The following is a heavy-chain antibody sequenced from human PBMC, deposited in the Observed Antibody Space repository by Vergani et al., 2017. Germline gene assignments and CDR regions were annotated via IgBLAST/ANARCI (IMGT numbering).Heavy chain of an antibody. J-gene: IGHJ6*02. CDR2: INSDGSST. CDR3: AKAMGYCSSTSCYAFYYYYYGMDV. V-gene: IGHV3-74*01. Sequence: EVQLVESGGGLVQPGGSLRLSCAASGFTFSSYWMHWVRQAPGKGLVWVSRINSDGSSTSYADSVKGRFTISRDNAKNTLYLQMNSLRAEDTAVYYCAKAMGYCSSTSCYAFYYYYYGMDVWGQGTTVTVAS. D-gene: IGHD2-2*01. CDR1: GFTFSSYW.